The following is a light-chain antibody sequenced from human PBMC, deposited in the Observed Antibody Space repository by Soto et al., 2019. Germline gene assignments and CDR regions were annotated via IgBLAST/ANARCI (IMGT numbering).Light chain of an antibody. CDR2: GAS. CDR3: QQYNIWPLT. Sequence: EIVMTQSPATLSVSPGERATLSCRASQSISGNLAWYQQKPGQAPRLLIYGASTRATGIPARFSGSGSGTDFTLTISSLQSEDFAVYFCQQYNIWPLTFGGGTKVEIK. CDR1: QSISGN. J-gene: IGKJ4*01. V-gene: IGKV3-15*01.